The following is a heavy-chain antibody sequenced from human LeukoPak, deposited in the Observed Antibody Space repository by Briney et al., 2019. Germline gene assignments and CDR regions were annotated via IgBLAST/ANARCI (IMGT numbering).Heavy chain of an antibody. D-gene: IGHD6-13*01. V-gene: IGHV4-39*07. J-gene: IGHJ4*02. CDR2: IYYSGST. Sequence: TSETLSLTYTVSGGSISSSSYYWGWIRQPPGKGLEWIGSIYYSGSTYYNPSLKSRVTISVDTSKNQFSLKLSSVTAADTAVYYCARVNRIAGYGSRPYYFDYWGQGTLVTVSS. CDR3: ARVNRIAGYGSRPYYFDY. CDR1: GGSISSSSYY.